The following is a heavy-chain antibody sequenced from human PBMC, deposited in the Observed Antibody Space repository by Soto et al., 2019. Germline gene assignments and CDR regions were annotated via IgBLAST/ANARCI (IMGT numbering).Heavy chain of an antibody. CDR1: GYTFTSYG. J-gene: IGHJ6*02. Sequence: QVQLVQSGAEVKKPGASVKVSCKASGYTFTSYGFSWVGQAPGQGLEWMGWINAYTGNTNYAQKFQGRVTMTTDTSTSTAHMELWSLISDDTAVYYCARSWVTGKGGMDVWGQGTTVTVSS. V-gene: IGHV1-18*04. D-gene: IGHD3-16*01. CDR2: INAYTGNT. CDR3: ARSWVTGKGGMDV.